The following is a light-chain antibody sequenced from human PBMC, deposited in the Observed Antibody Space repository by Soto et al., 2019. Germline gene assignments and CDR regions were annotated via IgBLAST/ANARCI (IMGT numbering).Light chain of an antibody. J-gene: IGKJ1*01. CDR3: QEYGTSPST. CDR1: QSISSSL. V-gene: IGKV3-20*01. CDR2: GAS. Sequence: EIVLTQSPGILSLSPGERASLSCGASQSISSSLLAWYQQKPGQAPRLLIYGASSRATGIPDRFSGTGSETDFTLTISRLEPEDFAVYYCQEYGTSPSTFGQGTKVDIK.